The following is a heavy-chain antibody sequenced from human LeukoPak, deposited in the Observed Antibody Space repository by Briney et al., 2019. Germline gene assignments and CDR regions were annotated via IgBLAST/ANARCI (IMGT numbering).Heavy chain of an antibody. Sequence: GGSLRLSCAASGFSFNTYWMHWVRQAPGKGLMWVSQITNDGSSTNYADSVKGRFTISRDNAKNTLYLQMNSLRAEDTAVYYCARRAILTGHTDVFDIWGQGTEVTVSS. D-gene: IGHD3-9*01. CDR3: ARRAILTGHTDVFDI. CDR2: ITNDGSST. V-gene: IGHV3-74*01. CDR1: GFSFNTYW. J-gene: IGHJ3*02.